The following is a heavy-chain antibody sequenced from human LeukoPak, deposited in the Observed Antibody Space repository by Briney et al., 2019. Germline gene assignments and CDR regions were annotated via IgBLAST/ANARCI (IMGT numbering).Heavy chain of an antibody. CDR2: IYYTGNT. V-gene: IGHV4-39*01. CDR1: GASISSSYYY. CDR3: ARHGVQGVGPVDY. J-gene: IGHJ4*02. Sequence: SETLSLTCTISGASISSSYYYWGWIRQPPGKGLKWIGSIYYTGNTYYNPSLKSRVTISVDTSKNQFSLKLSSVTAADTAVYYCARHGVQGVGPVDYWGQGTLVTVSS. D-gene: IGHD3-10*01.